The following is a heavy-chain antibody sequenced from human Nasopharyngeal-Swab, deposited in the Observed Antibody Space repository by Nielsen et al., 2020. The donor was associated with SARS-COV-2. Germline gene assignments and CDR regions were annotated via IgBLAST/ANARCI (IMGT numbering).Heavy chain of an antibody. CDR3: ARDLYYYDSSGYYYDDY. Sequence: GASLKISCAASGFTFISYSMTWFRRAPGKGLEGVSSISSSSSYIYYADSVKGRFTISRDNAKNSLYLQMNSLRAEDTAVYYCARDLYYYDSSGYYYDDYWGQGTLVTVSS. J-gene: IGHJ4*02. CDR2: ISSSSSYI. D-gene: IGHD3-22*01. V-gene: IGHV3-21*01. CDR1: GFTFISYS.